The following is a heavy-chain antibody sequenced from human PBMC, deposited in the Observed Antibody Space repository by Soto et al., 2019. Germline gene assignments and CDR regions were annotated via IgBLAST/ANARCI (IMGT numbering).Heavy chain of an antibody. CDR1: GFTFDDYA. V-gene: IGHV3-9*01. CDR3: AKAALRFLEYDAFYI. CDR2: SSWNSDRI. D-gene: IGHD3-3*01. Sequence: EVQLVESGGGLVQPGRSLRLSCAASGFTFDDYAMHWVRQAQGKGLEWVSGSSWNSDRIDYADSVKGRFTISGDNANKSLYLQMNSLRPEDTSLYYCAKAALRFLEYDAFYIWGQGTMVTVSS. J-gene: IGHJ3*02.